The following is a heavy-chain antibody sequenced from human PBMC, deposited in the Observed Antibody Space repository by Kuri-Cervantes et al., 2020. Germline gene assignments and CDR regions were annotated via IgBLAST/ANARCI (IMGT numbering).Heavy chain of an antibody. Sequence: GSLRFSCTVSGGSISSCYWSWIRQSPEKSLEWIGYVYSNGNTNYSPSLKSRITISVDTSKNQFSLQLRSVTAADTAVYYCTRGRNSHSSAWSSRGPDYYYYRMDVWGQGTTVTVS. V-gene: IGHV4-59*13. J-gene: IGHJ6*02. CDR1: GGSISSCY. CDR3: TRGRNSHSSAWSSRGPDYYYYRMDV. CDR2: VYSNGNT. D-gene: IGHD3-22*01.